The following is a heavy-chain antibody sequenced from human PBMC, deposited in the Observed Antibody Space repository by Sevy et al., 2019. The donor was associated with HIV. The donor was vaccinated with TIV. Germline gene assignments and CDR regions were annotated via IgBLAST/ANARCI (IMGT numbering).Heavy chain of an antibody. J-gene: IGHJ6*02. D-gene: IGHD2-2*01. Sequence: ASVKVSCKASGYTFTSYDINWVRQATGQGLVWMGWMNPNSGNTGYAQKFQGRVTMTRNTSISTAYMELSSLRSEDTAVYYCARGGDYCSSTSCYGRYYYYYGMDVWGQGTTVTVSS. CDR3: ARGGDYCSSTSCYGRYYYYYGMDV. CDR1: GYTFTSYD. V-gene: IGHV1-8*01. CDR2: MNPNSGNT.